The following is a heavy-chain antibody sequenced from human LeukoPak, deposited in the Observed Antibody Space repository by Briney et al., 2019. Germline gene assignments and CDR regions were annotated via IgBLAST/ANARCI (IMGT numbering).Heavy chain of an antibody. J-gene: IGHJ4*02. Sequence: GASVKVSCKASGGTFSSYAISWVRQAPGQGLEWMGRIIPILGIANYAQKSQGRVTITADKSTSTAYMELSSLRSEDTAVYYCAREGGSYSSPFDYWGQGTLVTVSS. CDR2: IIPILGIA. CDR1: GGTFSSYA. CDR3: AREGGSYSSPFDY. V-gene: IGHV1-69*04. D-gene: IGHD1-26*01.